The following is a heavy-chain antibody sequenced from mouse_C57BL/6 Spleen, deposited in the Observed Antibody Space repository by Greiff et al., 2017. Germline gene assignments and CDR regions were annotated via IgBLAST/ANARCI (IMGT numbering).Heavy chain of an antibody. Sequence: QVQLQQPGAELVMPGASVKLSCKASGYTFTSYWMHWVKQRPGQGLEWIGEIDPSDSYTNYNQKFKGKSTLTVDKSSSTAYMQLSSLTSEDSAVYYCARSRDYYCSSLFDYWGQGTTLTVSS. D-gene: IGHD1-1*01. J-gene: IGHJ2*01. CDR2: IDPSDSYT. V-gene: IGHV1-69*01. CDR3: ARSRDYYCSSLFDY. CDR1: GYTFTSYW.